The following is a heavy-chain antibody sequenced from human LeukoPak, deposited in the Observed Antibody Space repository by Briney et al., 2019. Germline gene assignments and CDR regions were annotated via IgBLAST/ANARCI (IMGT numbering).Heavy chain of an antibody. V-gene: IGHV3-13*01. CDR3: ARDKGDYDTSGSLFVF. D-gene: IGHD3-22*01. CDR2: ISSAGDT. CDR1: GFTFSSYD. Sequence: GGSLRLSCAASGFTFSSYDIHWVRQATGKGLEWVSSISSAGDTYYLGSVKGRFTISRENAKNFLYLQMNSLRAEDTAVYYCARDKGDYDTSGSLFVFGGQGTLVTVSS. J-gene: IGHJ4*02.